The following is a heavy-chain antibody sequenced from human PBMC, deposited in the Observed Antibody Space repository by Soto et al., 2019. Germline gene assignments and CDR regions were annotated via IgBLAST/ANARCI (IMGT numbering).Heavy chain of an antibody. CDR1: GGTFSSYA. V-gene: IGHV1-69*13. J-gene: IGHJ6*02. CDR3: ARNSEAGVWSDYYYYYGMDV. D-gene: IGHD6-19*01. Sequence: SVKVSCKASGGTFSSYAISWVRQAPGQGLEWMGGIIPIFGTANHAQKFQGRVTITADEPTSTAYMELSSPRSEDTAVYYCARNSEAGVWSDYYYYYGMDVWGQGTTVTVSS. CDR2: IIPIFGTA.